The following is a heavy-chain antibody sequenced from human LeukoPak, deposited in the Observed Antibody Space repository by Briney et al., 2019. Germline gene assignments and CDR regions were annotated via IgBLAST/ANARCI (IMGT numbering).Heavy chain of an antibody. CDR1: GFTFGTYA. D-gene: IGHD3-10*01. CDR2: IGASGGST. V-gene: IGHV3-23*01. CDR3: AKDTYYYGSGSSVDY. Sequence: GGSLRLSCAASGFTFGTYAMSWVRQAPGKGLEWVSAIGASGGSTYYADSVKGRFTISRDNSKNTLYLQMNSLRAEDTAVYYCAKDTYYYGSGSSVDYWGQGTLVTVSS. J-gene: IGHJ4*02.